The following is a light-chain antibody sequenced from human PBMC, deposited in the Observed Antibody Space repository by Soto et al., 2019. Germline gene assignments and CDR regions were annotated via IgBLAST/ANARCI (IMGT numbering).Light chain of an antibody. CDR1: QDISTW. Sequence: DIRMTQSPSSVSASVGDRVTITCRASQDISTWLAWYQQKPGKAPKLLIYAASSLQSGVPSRFSGSGSGTDFPLTISSLQSEDFATYYCQQANSFPLIFGGGTRVEIK. CDR3: QQANSFPLI. J-gene: IGKJ4*01. V-gene: IGKV1-12*01. CDR2: AAS.